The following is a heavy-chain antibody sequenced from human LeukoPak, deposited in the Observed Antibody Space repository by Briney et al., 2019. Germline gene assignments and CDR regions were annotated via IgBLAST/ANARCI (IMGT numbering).Heavy chain of an antibody. D-gene: IGHD2-15*01. V-gene: IGHV1-3*04. CDR2: INIGNGNT. J-gene: IGHJ4*02. Sequence: ASVKVSCKASGYTFINHAIHWVRQAPGQRLEWMGWINIGNGNTKYSQNFQGRITITRDTSATTAYMDLSSLRSEDTAVYYCAREADCSGGSCYTTIRLGGFDYWGQGTLVTVSS. CDR1: GYTFINHA. CDR3: AREADCSGGSCYTTIRLGGFDY.